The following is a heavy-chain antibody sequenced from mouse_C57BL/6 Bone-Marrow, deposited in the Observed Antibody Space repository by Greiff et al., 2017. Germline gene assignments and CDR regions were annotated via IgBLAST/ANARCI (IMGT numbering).Heavy chain of an antibody. Sequence: QVQLKQPGAELVKPGASVKMSCKASGYTFTSYWITWVKQRPGQGLEWIGDIYPGSGSTNYNEKLKSKATLTVDTSSSTAYMQLISLTSEDSAVYYCARWGDYYGDLDYWGQGTTLTVSS. V-gene: IGHV1-55*01. CDR1: GYTFTSYW. J-gene: IGHJ2*01. CDR3: ARWGDYYGDLDY. D-gene: IGHD1-1*01. CDR2: IYPGSGST.